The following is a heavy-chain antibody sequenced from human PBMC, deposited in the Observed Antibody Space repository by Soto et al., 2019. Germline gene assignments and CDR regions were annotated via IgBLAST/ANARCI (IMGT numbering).Heavy chain of an antibody. Sequence: PVGSLRLSCAASGFTFSSYWMHWVRQAPGKGLVWVSRINSDGSSTSYADSVKGRFTISRDNAKNTLYLQMNSLRAEDTAVYYCARARNSGWSFDYWGQGTLVTVSS. V-gene: IGHV3-74*01. J-gene: IGHJ4*02. CDR2: INSDGSST. CDR3: ARARNSGWSFDY. D-gene: IGHD6-19*01. CDR1: GFTFSSYW.